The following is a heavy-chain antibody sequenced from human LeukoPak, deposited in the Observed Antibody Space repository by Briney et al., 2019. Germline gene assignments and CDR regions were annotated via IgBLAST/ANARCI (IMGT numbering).Heavy chain of an antibody. CDR1: GFTFSSYG. Sequence: GRSLRLSCAASGFTFSSYGMHWVRQAPGKGLEWVAVIWYDGSNKYYADSVKGRFAISRDNSKNTLYLQMNSLRAEDTAVYYCARDLGAAAGNWFDPWGQGTLVTVSS. V-gene: IGHV3-33*01. D-gene: IGHD6-13*01. CDR2: IWYDGSNK. CDR3: ARDLGAAAGNWFDP. J-gene: IGHJ5*02.